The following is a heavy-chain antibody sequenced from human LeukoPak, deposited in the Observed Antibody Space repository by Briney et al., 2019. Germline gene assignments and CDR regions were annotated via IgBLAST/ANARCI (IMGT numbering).Heavy chain of an antibody. CDR2: ISSSGSTI. V-gene: IGHV3-48*03. CDR3: ASSDYSNYRYYYYYGMDV. Sequence: PGGSLRLSCAASGFXFSSYEINWVRQAPGKGQEWLSSISSSGSTIYYADSVKGRSTISRDNAKNSLYLQMNSLRAEDTAVYYCASSDYSNYRYYYYYGMDVWGQGTTVTVSS. CDR1: GFXFSSYE. J-gene: IGHJ6*02. D-gene: IGHD4-11*01.